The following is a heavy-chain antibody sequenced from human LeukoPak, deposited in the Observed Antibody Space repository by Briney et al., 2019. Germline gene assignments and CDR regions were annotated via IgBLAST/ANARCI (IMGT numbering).Heavy chain of an antibody. CDR2: ISSSSNTI. Sequence: GGSLRLSCAASGFTFSSYSMNWVRQAPGKGLEWVSYISSSSNTIYYADSVNGRFTISRDNVKNSLFLQMNSLRDEDTSVYYCARAVTVVTRGGLVFDYWGQGTLVTVSS. CDR1: GFTFSSYS. D-gene: IGHD2-21*02. CDR3: ARAVTVVTRGGLVFDY. J-gene: IGHJ4*02. V-gene: IGHV3-48*02.